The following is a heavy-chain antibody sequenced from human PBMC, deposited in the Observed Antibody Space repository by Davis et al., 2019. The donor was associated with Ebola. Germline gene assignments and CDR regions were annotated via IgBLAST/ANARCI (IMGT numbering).Heavy chain of an antibody. J-gene: IGHJ3*02. CDR3: ARDLVRGVLNTFDT. D-gene: IGHD3-10*01. CDR1: GFIFRSYG. CDR2: TSHDGNNK. Sequence: GGSLRLSCAASGFIFRSYGIHWVRQAPGKGLEWVAVTSHDGNNKYYADSVKGRFTISRDNSKNTLYLQMNSLRVDDTAVYYCARDLVRGVLNTFDTWGQGTKVTVSS. V-gene: IGHV3-30*03.